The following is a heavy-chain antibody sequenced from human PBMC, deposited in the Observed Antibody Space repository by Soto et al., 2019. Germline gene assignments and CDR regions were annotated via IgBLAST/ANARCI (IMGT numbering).Heavy chain of an antibody. Sequence: SQTLSITCGISGDSVSYNCAAWNRPGQRPSTGLGWLGRTCYRCQWLYKHALSVKGRIKIHPDTSKNQFSLQLTSLTPGGTVLNYCAREGRLDAAIFHNWFDPWGQGTLVTVSS. D-gene: IGHD3-3*02. V-gene: IGHV6-1*01. J-gene: IGHJ5*02. CDR2: TCYRCQWLY. CDR3: AREGRLDAAIFHNWFDP. CDR1: GDSVSYNCAA.